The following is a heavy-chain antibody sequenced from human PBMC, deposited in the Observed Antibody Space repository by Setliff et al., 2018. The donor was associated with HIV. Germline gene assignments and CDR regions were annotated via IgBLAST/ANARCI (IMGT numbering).Heavy chain of an antibody. Sequence: PSETLSLTCTVSGDSISTDYWTWIRQPPGKGLEWIGYIYNSASTSYNPSLKSRVTISVDTPKNQFSLKLSSVTAADTAVYYCARHSPSDYWGQGTLVTVS. J-gene: IGHJ4*02. CDR2: IYNSAST. V-gene: IGHV4-59*08. CDR3: ARHSPSDY. CDR1: GDSISTDY.